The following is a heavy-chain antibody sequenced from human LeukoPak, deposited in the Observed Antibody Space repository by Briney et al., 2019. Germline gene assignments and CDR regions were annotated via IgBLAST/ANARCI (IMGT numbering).Heavy chain of an antibody. CDR2: ISGSDSYI. CDR3: ASDRSLIASLYYFDN. CDR1: GITFSAYT. V-gene: IGHV3-21*01. Sequence: GGSLRLSCAASGITFSAYTMNWVRQAPGKGLEWVSSISGSDSYIFYADSVKGRFTISRDNAKNSLYLQMNSLRAEDTAVYYCASDRSLIASLYYFDNWGQGTLVTVSS. J-gene: IGHJ4*02. D-gene: IGHD3-22*01.